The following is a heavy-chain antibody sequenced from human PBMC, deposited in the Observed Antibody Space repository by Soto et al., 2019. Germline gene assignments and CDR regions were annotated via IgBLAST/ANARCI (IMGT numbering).Heavy chain of an antibody. J-gene: IGHJ4*02. CDR1: GYTFTGHY. Sequence: QVQLVQSGAEVKKPGASVKVSCKASGYTFTGHYIHWVRQAPEQGPEWMGEIGPETGATRYAQKFQGRVTMTRDMSITAVYMELNNLSPDDTAVYYCGRGRSGQIVVFYWGQGTPVTVSS. CDR2: IGPETGAT. D-gene: IGHD1-26*01. CDR3: GRGRSGQIVVFY. V-gene: IGHV1-2*02.